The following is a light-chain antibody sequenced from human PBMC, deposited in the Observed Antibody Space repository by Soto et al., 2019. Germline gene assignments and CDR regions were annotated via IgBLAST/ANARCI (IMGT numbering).Light chain of an antibody. V-gene: IGLV2-14*01. CDR2: GVS. CDR3: SSYKTSSTDVV. CDR1: SSDIGGYNY. Sequence: QSALTQPASVSGSPGQSITISCTGTSSDIGGYNYVSWYQQYPGKAPKLIIFGVSDRPSGVSNRFSGSKSGTTASLTISGLQAEDEADYYCSSYKTSSTDVVFGGGTKHTVL. J-gene: IGLJ2*01.